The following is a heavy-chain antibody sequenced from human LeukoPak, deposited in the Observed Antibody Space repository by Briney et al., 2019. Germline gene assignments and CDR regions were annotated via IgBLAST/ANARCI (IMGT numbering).Heavy chain of an antibody. J-gene: IGHJ5*01. CDR3: VKDVVRGVLSPNWFDR. Sequence: RGSPRLSCSASGFTFSSYAMHWVRQAPGKGLEYVSAISSNGGSTYYADSVKGRFTISRDNSKNTLYLQMSSLRAEDTAVYYCVKDVVRGVLSPNWFDRWGQGSLVSVSS. D-gene: IGHD3-10*01. CDR2: ISSNGGST. V-gene: IGHV3-64D*06. CDR1: GFTFSSYA.